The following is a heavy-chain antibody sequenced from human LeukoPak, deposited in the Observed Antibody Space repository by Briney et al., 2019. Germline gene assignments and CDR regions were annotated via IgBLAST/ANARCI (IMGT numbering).Heavy chain of an antibody. Sequence: GGSLRLSCAASGFTFSSYAMSWVRQAPGKGLEWVSAISGSGGSTYYADSVKGRFTISRDNSKNTLYLQMNSLRAEDTAVYYCAKDRYYYDSSGYYYVFDYWGQGTLVTVSS. CDR3: AKDRYYYDSSGYYYVFDY. J-gene: IGHJ4*02. CDR2: ISGSGGST. V-gene: IGHV3-23*01. D-gene: IGHD3-22*01. CDR1: GFTFSSYA.